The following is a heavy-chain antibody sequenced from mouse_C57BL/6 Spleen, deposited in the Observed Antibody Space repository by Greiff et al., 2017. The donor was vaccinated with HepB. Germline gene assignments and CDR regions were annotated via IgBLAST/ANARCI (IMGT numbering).Heavy chain of an antibody. CDR3: ARGKAQATWFAY. V-gene: IGHV1-50*01. CDR2: IDPSDSYT. D-gene: IGHD3-2*02. Sequence: QVQLQQSGAELVKPGASVKLSCKASGYTFTSYWMQWVKQRPGQGLEWIGEIDPSDSYTNYNQKFKGKATLTVDTSSSTAYMQLSSLTSEDSAVYYCARGKAQATWFAYWGQGTLVTVSA. J-gene: IGHJ3*01. CDR1: GYTFTSYW.